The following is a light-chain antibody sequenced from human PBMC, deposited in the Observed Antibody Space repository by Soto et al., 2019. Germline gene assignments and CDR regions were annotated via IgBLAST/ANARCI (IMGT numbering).Light chain of an antibody. V-gene: IGLV1-51*01. CDR1: DSNIGDNY. CDR2: DNN. J-gene: IGLJ1*01. CDR3: SSYTSSSTLYV. Sequence: QSVLTQPPSVSAAPGQKVTISCSGSDSNIGDNYVSWFQLLPGTAPKLLIYDNNKRPSGIPDRFSGSKSGTSATLGISGLQTGDEADYYCSSYTSSSTLYVFGTGTKVTVL.